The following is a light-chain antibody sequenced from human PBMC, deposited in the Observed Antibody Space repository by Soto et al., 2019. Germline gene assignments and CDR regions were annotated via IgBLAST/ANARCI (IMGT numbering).Light chain of an antibody. CDR3: QQYNSWPLT. V-gene: IGKV3-15*01. Sequence: EILMTQSQGTLSVSPGEGVTLSCRASQSLRSNLAWYQQRPGQAPRLLIYAASTRATGIPARFTGSGSETEFTLPISSLQSDDSAVYFCQQYNSWPLTFGGGTKVEIK. CDR1: QSLRSN. J-gene: IGKJ4*01. CDR2: AAS.